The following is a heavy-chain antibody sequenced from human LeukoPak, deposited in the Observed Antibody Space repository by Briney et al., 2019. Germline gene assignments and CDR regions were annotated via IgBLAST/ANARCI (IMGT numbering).Heavy chain of an antibody. CDR3: ARDLLNYGSAYYDVGIFDS. V-gene: IGHV3-30*04. D-gene: IGHD3-10*01. J-gene: IGHJ4*02. CDR1: GFSFSTSG. Sequence: QPGRSLRLSCEASGFSFSTSGVHWVRQAPSKGLEWMAVISKDGRKNHYADSVKGRFTISRDNSKSTLFLQMNSLRPEDTAIYYCARDLLNYGSAYYDVGIFDSWGQGTLVTVSS. CDR2: ISKDGRKN.